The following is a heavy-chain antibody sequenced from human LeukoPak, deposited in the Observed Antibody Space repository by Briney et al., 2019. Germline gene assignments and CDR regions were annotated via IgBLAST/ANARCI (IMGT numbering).Heavy chain of an antibody. D-gene: IGHD6-13*01. CDR2: IYYSGST. V-gene: IGHV4-59*12. Sequence: SETLSLTCTVSGGSISSYYWSWIRQPPGKGLEWIGYIYYSGSTNYNPSLKSRVTISVDTSKNQFSLKLSSVTAADMAVYYCARGKVPRPGIAAAGHWYFDLWGRGTLVTVSS. CDR1: GGSISSYY. CDR3: ARGKVPRPGIAAAGHWYFDL. J-gene: IGHJ2*01.